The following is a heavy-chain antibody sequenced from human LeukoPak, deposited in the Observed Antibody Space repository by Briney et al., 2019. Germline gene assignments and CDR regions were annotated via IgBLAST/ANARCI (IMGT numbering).Heavy chain of an antibody. D-gene: IGHD4-17*01. V-gene: IGHV3-11*06. CDR2: ISSSSSYT. J-gene: IGHJ4*02. Sequence: KPGGCPRLSCAASGFTFSDYYMSWIRQAPGKGLEWVSYISSSSSYTNYADSVKGRFTFSRDNAKNSLYLQTNSLRAEDTAVYYCAKMATVTTRNYFDYWGQGTLVTVSS. CDR3: AKMATVTTRNYFDY. CDR1: GFTFSDYY.